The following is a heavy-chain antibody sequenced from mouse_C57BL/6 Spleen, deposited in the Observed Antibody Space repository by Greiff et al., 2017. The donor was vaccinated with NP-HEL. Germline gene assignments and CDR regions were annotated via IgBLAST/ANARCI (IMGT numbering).Heavy chain of an antibody. CDR3: AGGRFPFDY. Sequence: VQLQQSGPELVKPGASVKISCKASGYTFTDYYMNWVKQSHGKSLEWIGDINPNNGGTSYNQKFKGKATLTVDKSSSTAYMELRSLTSEDSAVYYCAGGRFPFDYWGQGTTLTVSS. CDR1: GYTFTDYY. CDR2: INPNNGGT. V-gene: IGHV1-26*01. J-gene: IGHJ2*01.